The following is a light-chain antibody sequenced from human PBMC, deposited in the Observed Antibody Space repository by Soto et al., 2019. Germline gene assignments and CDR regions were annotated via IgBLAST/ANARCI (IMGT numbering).Light chain of an antibody. CDR3: QSYDSSLSGSKVV. Sequence: QSVRTQPPSVSGAPGQRVTISCTGSSSNIGAGYDVHWYQQLPGTAPKLLIYGNSNRPSGVPDRFSGSKSGTSASLAITGLQAEDEADYYCQSYDSSLSGSKVVFGGGTKLTVL. V-gene: IGLV1-40*01. J-gene: IGLJ2*01. CDR1: SSNIGAGYD. CDR2: GNS.